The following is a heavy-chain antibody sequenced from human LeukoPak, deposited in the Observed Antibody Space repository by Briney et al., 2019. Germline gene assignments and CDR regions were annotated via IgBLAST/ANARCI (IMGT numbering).Heavy chain of an antibody. J-gene: IGHJ6*02. CDR1: GYTFTSYD. CDR3: ARGQPHNYYYYYGMDV. Sequence: ASVKVSCKASGYTFTSYDINWVRQATGQGLEWMRWMNPNSGNTGYAQKFQGRVTMTRNTSISTAYMELSSLRPEDTAVYYCARGQPHNYYYYYGMDVWGQGTTVTVSS. CDR2: MNPNSGNT. D-gene: IGHD1-14*01. V-gene: IGHV1-8*01.